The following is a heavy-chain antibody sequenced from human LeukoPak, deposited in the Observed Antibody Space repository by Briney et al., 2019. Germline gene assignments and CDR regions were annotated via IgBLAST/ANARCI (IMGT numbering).Heavy chain of an antibody. V-gene: IGHV4-59*01. Sequence: PSETLSLTCTVSGGSISSYYWSWIRQPPGKGLEWIGYIYYSGSTNYNPSLKSRVTISVDTSKNQFSLKLSSVTAADTAVYYCARMPPPPTAMDYYYYMDVWGQGTTVTVSS. D-gene: IGHD2-2*01. CDR3: ARMPPPPTAMDYYYYMDV. CDR2: IYYSGST. CDR1: GGSISSYY. J-gene: IGHJ6*03.